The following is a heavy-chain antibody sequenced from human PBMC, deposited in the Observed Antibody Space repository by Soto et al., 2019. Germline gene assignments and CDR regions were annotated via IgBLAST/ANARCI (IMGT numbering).Heavy chain of an antibody. CDR1: GFTFSSYE. CDR3: ARVGAFVDY. D-gene: IGHD3-16*01. V-gene: IGHV3-48*03. CDR2: ISSSGTTI. Sequence: EVQLVESGGGLVQPGGSLRLSCAASGFTFSSYEMNWVRQAPGKGLEWVSYISSSGTTIYHADSVKGRFTVSRDNAKNSLYLQMNSPRAEDTAVYYCARVGAFVDYWGQGTLVTVSS. J-gene: IGHJ4*02.